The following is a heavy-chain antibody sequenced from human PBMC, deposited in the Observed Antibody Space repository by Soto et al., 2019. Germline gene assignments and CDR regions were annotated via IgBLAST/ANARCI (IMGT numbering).Heavy chain of an antibody. CDR2: FCGYYGNP. V-gene: IGHV1-18*01. CDR3: ARDLAVGLVDY. CDR1: GYTYTSYG. Sequence: QVQRVQSGAEVKKPGAAVKVSCNASGYTYTSYGISWVRQGPGKGLEWMGWFCGYYGNPTYAENLQGRVTMTTDTSTSTAYMEVRSLRSDDTAVYYCARDLAVGLVDYWGQGTLVTVSS. D-gene: IGHD6-19*01. J-gene: IGHJ4*02.